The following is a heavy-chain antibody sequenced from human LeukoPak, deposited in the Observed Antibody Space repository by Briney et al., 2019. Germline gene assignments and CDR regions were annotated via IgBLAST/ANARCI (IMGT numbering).Heavy chain of an antibody. V-gene: IGHV3-11*01. Sequence: GGSLRFYCAASGFTFSDYYMSWIRQAPGQGLEWVSYISSSGSTIYYADSVKGRFTISRDNAKNSLYLQMNSLRAEDTAVYYCARGYCGGDCYSSFDYWGQGTLVTVSS. J-gene: IGHJ4*02. D-gene: IGHD2-21*02. CDR3: ARGYCGGDCYSSFDY. CDR2: ISSSGSTI. CDR1: GFTFSDYY.